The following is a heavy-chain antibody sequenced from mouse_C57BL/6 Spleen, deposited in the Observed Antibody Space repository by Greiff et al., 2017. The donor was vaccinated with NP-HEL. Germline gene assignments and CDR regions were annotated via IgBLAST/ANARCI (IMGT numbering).Heavy chain of an antibody. CDR3: ARDSSYGFAY. Sequence: EVKLLESGGGLVKPGGSLKLSCAASGFTFSDYGMHWVRQAPEKGLEWVAYISSGSSTIYYADTVKGRFTISRDNAKNTLFLQMTSLRSEDTAMYYCARDSSYGFAYWGQGTLVTVSA. V-gene: IGHV5-17*01. CDR2: ISSGSSTI. CDR1: GFTFSDYG. J-gene: IGHJ3*01. D-gene: IGHD1-1*01.